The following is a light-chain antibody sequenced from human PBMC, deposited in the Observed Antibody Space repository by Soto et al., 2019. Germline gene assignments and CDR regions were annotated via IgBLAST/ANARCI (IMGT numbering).Light chain of an antibody. V-gene: IGKV3-11*01. CDR1: QSVSSY. J-gene: IGKJ1*01. Sequence: EIVLTQSPATLSLSPGERATLSCRASQSVSSYLAWYQQKPGQAPRLLIYDASNRATGIPARFSGSGSGTXXXXXXXXXXXXXFAVYXXXXRSNWPPVTFGQGTKVEIK. CDR2: DAS. CDR3: XXRSNWPPVT.